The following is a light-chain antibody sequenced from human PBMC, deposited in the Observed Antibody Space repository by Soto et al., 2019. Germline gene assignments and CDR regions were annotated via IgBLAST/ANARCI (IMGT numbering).Light chain of an antibody. J-gene: IGLJ3*02. V-gene: IGLV1-44*01. CDR1: SSNIGSNT. Sequence: QSVLTQPPSASGTPGQRVTISCSGSSSNIGSNTVNWYQQLPGTAPKLLIYSNNQRPSGVPDRFSGSKYGTSASLAISGLQSEDEADYYCAAWDDSLNCWVFGGGTKLTVL. CDR2: SNN. CDR3: AAWDDSLNCWV.